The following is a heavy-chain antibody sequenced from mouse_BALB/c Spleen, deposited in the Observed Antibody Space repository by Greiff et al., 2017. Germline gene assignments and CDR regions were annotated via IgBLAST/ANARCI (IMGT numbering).Heavy chain of an antibody. D-gene: IGHD2-14*01. V-gene: IGHV1S26*01. CDR3: AREVRGFDY. Sequence: QVQLQQSGAELMKPGASVKISCKATGYTFSSYWMHWVKQRPGQGLEWIGYINPSTGYTEYNQKFKDKATLTADKSSSTAYMQLSSLTSEDSAVYYCAREVRGFDYWGQGTTLTVSS. CDR2: INPSTGYT. CDR1: GYTFSSYW. J-gene: IGHJ2*01.